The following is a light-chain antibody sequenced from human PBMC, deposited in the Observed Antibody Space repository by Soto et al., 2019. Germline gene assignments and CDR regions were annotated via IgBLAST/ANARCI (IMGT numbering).Light chain of an antibody. CDR2: SAS. V-gene: IGKV1-39*01. CDR1: QRIANF. Sequence: DIQMSQSPSSLSASVGDRVTITCRASQRIANFLNWYQQKPGKVPKILIYSASNLRSGAPSRFSGSGSGTDFTLTISSLQPEDSATYYCQESYSSFAFGGGTRVEIK. J-gene: IGKJ4*01. CDR3: QESYSSFA.